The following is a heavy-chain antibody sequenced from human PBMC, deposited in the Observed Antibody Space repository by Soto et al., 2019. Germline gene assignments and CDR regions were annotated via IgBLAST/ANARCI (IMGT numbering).Heavy chain of an antibody. CDR2: ISYDGSNK. D-gene: IGHD4-4*01. Sequence: GGSLRLSCAASGFTFSSYGMHWVRQAPGKGLEWVAVISYDGSNKYYADSVKGRFTISRDNSKNTLYLQMNSLRAEDTAVYYCAKDAAVTTVVYYYYGMDVWGQGTTVTVSS. CDR3: AKDAAVTTVVYYYYGMDV. CDR1: GFTFSSYG. J-gene: IGHJ6*02. V-gene: IGHV3-30*18.